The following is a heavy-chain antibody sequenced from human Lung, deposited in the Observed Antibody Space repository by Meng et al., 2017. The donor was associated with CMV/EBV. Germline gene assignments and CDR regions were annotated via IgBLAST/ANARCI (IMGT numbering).Heavy chain of an antibody. V-gene: IGHV3-21*01. CDR3: ARGRGYCSSTNCYQNFDY. CDR2: ISSSSIHI. D-gene: IGHD2-2*01. CDR1: GFIFSDYS. Sequence: GESLKISCTASGFIFSDYSMSWVRQAPGKGLEWVSSISSSSIHIYYADSTKGRFTISRDNAKNSLYLQMNSLRAEDTAVYYCARGRGYCSSTNCYQNFDYWGQGTLVTVSS. J-gene: IGHJ4*02.